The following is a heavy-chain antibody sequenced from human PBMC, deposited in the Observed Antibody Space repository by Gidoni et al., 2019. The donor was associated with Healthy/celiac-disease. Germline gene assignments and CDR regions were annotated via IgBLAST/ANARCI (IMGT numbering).Heavy chain of an antibody. V-gene: IGHV3-43*01. CDR3: AKDLGNTAMDY. Sequence: EVQLVESGGVVVRPGGSLRLHCAASGFTFDDYTMHWVRQAPGKGLEWVSLMSWDGGSTYYADSVKGRFTISRDNSKNSLYLQMNSLRTEDTALYYCAKDLGNTAMDYWGQGTLVTVSS. CDR1: GFTFDDYT. CDR2: MSWDGGST. D-gene: IGHD5-18*01. J-gene: IGHJ4*02.